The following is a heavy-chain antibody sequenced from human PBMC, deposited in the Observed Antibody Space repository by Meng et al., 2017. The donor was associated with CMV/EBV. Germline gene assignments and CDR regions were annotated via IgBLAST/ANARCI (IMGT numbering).Heavy chain of an antibody. CDR2: IKQDGSEK. CDR3: ARIGYCSSNSCYLHYYYYYGMDV. D-gene: IGHD2-2*01. Sequence: GGSLRLSCAASGFTFSSYWMSWVRQAPGKGLEWVSNIKQDGSEKYYVDSVKGRFTISRDNAKNSLYLQMNSLRAEDTAVYYCARIGYCSSNSCYLHYYYYYGMDVWGQGTTVTVSS. CDR1: GFTFSSYW. V-gene: IGHV3-7*01. J-gene: IGHJ6*02.